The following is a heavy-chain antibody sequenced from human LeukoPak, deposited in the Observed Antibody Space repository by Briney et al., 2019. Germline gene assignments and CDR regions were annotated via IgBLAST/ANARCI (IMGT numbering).Heavy chain of an antibody. D-gene: IGHD6-13*01. V-gene: IGHV3-30*02. CDR1: GFTFSGYG. CDR3: ANLAAATSYYYYGMDV. CDR2: IRYDGSNK. J-gene: IGHJ6*02. Sequence: GGSLRLSCAASGFTFSGYGMYWVRQAPGKGLEWVAFIRYDGSNKYYADSVKGRFTISRDNSKNTLYLQMNSLRDEDTAVYYCANLAAATSYYYYGMDVWGQGTTVTVSS.